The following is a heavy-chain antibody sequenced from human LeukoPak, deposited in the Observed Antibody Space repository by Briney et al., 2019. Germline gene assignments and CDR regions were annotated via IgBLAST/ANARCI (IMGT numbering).Heavy chain of an antibody. V-gene: IGHV3-7*03. D-gene: IGHD2-15*01. J-gene: IGHJ4*02. CDR2: INSDGSEG. CDR3: ARGYCSGGSCYSAIFDY. CDR1: GFTFSGFW. Sequence: GGSLRLSCAVSGFTFSGFWMSWSRQAPGKGLEWVASINSDGSEGYYVDSVKGRFTISRDNAKNSLYLQMNSLRAEDTAVYYCARGYCSGGSCYSAIFDYWGQGTLVTVSS.